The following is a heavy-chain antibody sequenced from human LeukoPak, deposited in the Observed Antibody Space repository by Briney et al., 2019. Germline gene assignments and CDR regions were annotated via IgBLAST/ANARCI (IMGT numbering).Heavy chain of an antibody. CDR3: ARRGVMGAFDI. CDR1: GGSISSHY. D-gene: IGHD3-16*01. J-gene: IGHJ3*02. V-gene: IGHV4-59*11. CDR2: IYYSGSS. Sequence: SETLSLTCIVSGGSISSHYWSWIRQPPGKGLEWIGYIYYSGSSNYNPSLKSRVTISVDTSKNQFSLKLSSVTAADTAVYYCARRGVMGAFDIWGQGTMVTVSS.